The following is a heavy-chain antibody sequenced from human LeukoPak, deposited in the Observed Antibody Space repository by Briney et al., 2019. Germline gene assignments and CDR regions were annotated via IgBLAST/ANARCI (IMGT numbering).Heavy chain of an antibody. V-gene: IGHV1-8*03. CDR1: GYTFTSYD. D-gene: IGHD2-21*01. Sequence: ASVKVSCKAYGYTFTSYDINWVRQATGQGLEWMGWMNPNSGNTGYAQKFQGRVTITRNTSISTAYMELSSLRSEDTAVYYCARSVARGQFDPWGQGTLVTVSS. J-gene: IGHJ5*02. CDR3: ARSVARGQFDP. CDR2: MNPNSGNT.